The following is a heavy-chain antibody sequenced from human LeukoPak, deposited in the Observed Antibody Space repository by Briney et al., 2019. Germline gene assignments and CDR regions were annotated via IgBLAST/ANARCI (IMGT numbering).Heavy chain of an antibody. Sequence: GESLKIFCKGSGYSFTSYWIGWVRQMPGKGLEWMGIIYPGDSDTRYSPSFQGQVTISADKSISTAYLQWSSLKASDTAMYYCARATTTRGSAFDYWGQGTLVTVSS. V-gene: IGHV5-51*01. J-gene: IGHJ4*02. CDR2: IYPGDSDT. CDR3: ARATTTRGSAFDY. D-gene: IGHD1-26*01. CDR1: GYSFTSYW.